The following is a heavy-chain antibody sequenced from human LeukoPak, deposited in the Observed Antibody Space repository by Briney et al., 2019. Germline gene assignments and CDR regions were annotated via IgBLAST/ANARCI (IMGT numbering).Heavy chain of an antibody. CDR3: VKAGSKSWYSY. D-gene: IGHD1-14*01. CDR2: INESGGRT. V-gene: IGHV3-23*01. Sequence: GGSPRLSCAASGFTFSSYTMGWVRQAPGKGLEWVSDINESGGRTYYVDSVKGRFTISRDNSKNTLYLQMNSLRAEDTAIYYCVKAGSKSWYSYWGQGTQVTVSS. CDR1: GFTFSSYT. J-gene: IGHJ4*02.